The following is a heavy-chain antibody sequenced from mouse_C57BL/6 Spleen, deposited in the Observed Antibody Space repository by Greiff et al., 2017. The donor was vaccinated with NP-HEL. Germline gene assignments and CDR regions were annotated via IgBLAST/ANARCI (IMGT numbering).Heavy chain of an antibody. CDR1: GYTFTSYT. Sequence: VKLQESGAELARPGASVKMSCKASGYTFTSYTMHWVKQRPGQGLEWIGYINPSSGYTKYNQKFKDKATVTADKSSSTAYMQLSSLTSEDSAVYYCARDYYGSPPYWYFDVWGTGTTVTVSS. CDR2: INPSSGYT. CDR3: ARDYYGSPPYWYFDV. D-gene: IGHD1-1*01. V-gene: IGHV1-4*01. J-gene: IGHJ1*03.